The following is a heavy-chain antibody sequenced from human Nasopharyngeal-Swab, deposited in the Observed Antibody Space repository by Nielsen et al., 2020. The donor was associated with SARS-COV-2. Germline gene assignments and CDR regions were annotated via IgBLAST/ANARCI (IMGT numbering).Heavy chain of an antibody. Sequence: SETLSLTCAVYGGSFSGYYWSWIRQPPGKGLEWIGEINHSGSTNYNPSLKSRVTISVDTSKNQFSLKPSSVTAADTAVYYCARVLGYFDLWGRGTLVTVSS. CDR2: INHSGST. D-gene: IGHD2-8*02. CDR3: ARVLGYFDL. CDR1: GGSFSGYY. V-gene: IGHV4-34*01. J-gene: IGHJ2*01.